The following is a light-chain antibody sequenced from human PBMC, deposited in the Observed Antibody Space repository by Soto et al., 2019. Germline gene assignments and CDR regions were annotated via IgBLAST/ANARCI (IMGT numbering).Light chain of an antibody. V-gene: IGKV3-20*01. CDR2: GAS. CDR3: QQYGSSPTT. J-gene: IGKJ5*01. CDR1: QSVSSSY. Sequence: IVLTQSPGTLSLSPGYRASLSCMASQSVSSSYLAWYQQKPGQAPRLLIYGASSRATGIPDRFSGSGSGTDFTLTISRLEPEDFAVYYCQQYGSSPTTFAQGTRLEIK.